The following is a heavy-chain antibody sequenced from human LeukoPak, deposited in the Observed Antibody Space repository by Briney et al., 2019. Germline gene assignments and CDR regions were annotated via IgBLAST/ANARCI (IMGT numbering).Heavy chain of an antibody. CDR1: DESLNGYY. CDR2: MNDSGRT. Sequence: SEALSLTCAVYDESLNGYYWSWIRQPPGKGLEWIGEMNDSGRTTYNPSLESRATISAERSKNQFSLKLTSVTAADTAVYYCASGSWSRRFAPWGQGTLVTVSS. CDR3: ASGSWSRRFAP. V-gene: IGHV4-34*01. J-gene: IGHJ5*02. D-gene: IGHD1-14*01.